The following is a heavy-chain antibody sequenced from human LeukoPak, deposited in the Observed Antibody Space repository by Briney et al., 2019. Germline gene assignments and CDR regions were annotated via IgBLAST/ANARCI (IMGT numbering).Heavy chain of an antibody. D-gene: IGHD5-24*01. CDR3: ARGARRWLQLSGASNWFDP. CDR2: IYTSGST. CDR1: GGSISSGSYC. Sequence: SETLSLTCTVSGGSISSGSYCWSWIRQPAGKGLEWIGRIYTSGSTYYNPSLKSRVTISVDTSKNQFSLKLSSVTAADTAVYYCARGARRWLQLSGASNWFDPWGQGTLVTVSS. J-gene: IGHJ5*02. V-gene: IGHV4-61*02.